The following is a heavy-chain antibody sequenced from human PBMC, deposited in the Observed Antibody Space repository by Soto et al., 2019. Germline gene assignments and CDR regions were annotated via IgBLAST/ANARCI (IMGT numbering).Heavy chain of an antibody. CDR3: ARDLGYALPDY. V-gene: IGHV1-3*01. CDR2: INAGNGNT. J-gene: IGHJ4*02. Sequence: ASVKVSCKASGDTFTSYAMHWVRQAPGQRLEWMGWINAGNGNTKYSQKFQGRVTITRDTSASTAYMELSSLRSEDTAVYYCARDLGYALPDYWGQGTLVTVSS. CDR1: GDTFTSYA. D-gene: IGHD2-15*01.